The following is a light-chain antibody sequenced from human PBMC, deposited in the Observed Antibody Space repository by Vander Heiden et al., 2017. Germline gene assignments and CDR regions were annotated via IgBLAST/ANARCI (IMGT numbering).Light chain of an antibody. J-gene: IGLJ2*01. Sequence: QSVLTQPPPVSGAPGQRVTISCTGSSPNIGPGYDVHWYQQLPGTAPKLLIYGNSNRPSGVPDRFSGSKSGTSASLAITGLQAEDEADYYCQSYDSTLSVVFGGGTKLTVL. V-gene: IGLV1-40*01. CDR3: QSYDSTLSVV. CDR1: SPNIGPGYD. CDR2: GNS.